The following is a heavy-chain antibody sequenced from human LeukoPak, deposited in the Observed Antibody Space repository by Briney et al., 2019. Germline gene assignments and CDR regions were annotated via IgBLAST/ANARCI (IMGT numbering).Heavy chain of an antibody. J-gene: IGHJ3*02. Sequence: SETLSLTCTVSGGSNSSYYWSWIRQPPGKGLEWIGYIYYSGSTNYNPSLKSRVTISVDTSKNQFSLKLSSVTAADTAVYYCARDGNAFDIWGQGTMVTVSS. CDR2: IYYSGST. CDR1: GGSNSSYY. CDR3: ARDGNAFDI. D-gene: IGHD2-15*01. V-gene: IGHV4-59*01.